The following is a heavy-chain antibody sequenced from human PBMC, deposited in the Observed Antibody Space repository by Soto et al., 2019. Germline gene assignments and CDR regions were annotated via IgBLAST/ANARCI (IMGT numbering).Heavy chain of an antibody. CDR2: TYYRSRWYN. Sequence: QLQQSGPGLVQPSQTLSLTCVISGDSVSSNTAAWNWIRQSPSGGLELLGRTYYRSRWYNDYAVSVTGPITINPDTSENQPSLHFYSVTPEDTAVYYCAGTTSLQWYYMDVWGRGTTVTVSS. CDR1: GDSVSSNTAA. J-gene: IGHJ6*03. V-gene: IGHV6-1*01. CDR3: AGTTSLQWYYMDV. D-gene: IGHD1-7*01.